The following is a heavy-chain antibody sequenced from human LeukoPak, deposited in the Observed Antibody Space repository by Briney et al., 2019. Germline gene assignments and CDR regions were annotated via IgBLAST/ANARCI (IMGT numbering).Heavy chain of an antibody. CDR3: ARGGRIVATMMVWFDP. Sequence: ASVKVSCKASGGAFSSYAISWVRQAPGQGLGWMGGIIPIFGTANYAQKFQGRVTITADESTSTAYMELSSLRSEDTAVYYCARGGRIVATMMVWFDPWGQGTLVTVSS. V-gene: IGHV1-69*13. D-gene: IGHD5-12*01. CDR2: IIPIFGTA. CDR1: GGAFSSYA. J-gene: IGHJ5*02.